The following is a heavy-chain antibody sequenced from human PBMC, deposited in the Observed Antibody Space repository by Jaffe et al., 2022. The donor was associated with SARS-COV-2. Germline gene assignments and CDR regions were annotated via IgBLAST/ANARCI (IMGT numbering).Heavy chain of an antibody. CDR1: GYTLSELS. D-gene: IGHD7-27*01. V-gene: IGHV1-24*01. CDR2: FDPVNGKK. CDR3: ATANWEYFDY. J-gene: IGHJ4*02. Sequence: QVQLVQSGAEVKKPGASVKVSCRVSGYTLSELSINWVRQAPGKGLEWMGGFDPVNGKKIFARKFQSRVTMTDDTSADTAYMELSSLRSEDTAMYYCATANWEYFDYWGQGTLVTVSS.